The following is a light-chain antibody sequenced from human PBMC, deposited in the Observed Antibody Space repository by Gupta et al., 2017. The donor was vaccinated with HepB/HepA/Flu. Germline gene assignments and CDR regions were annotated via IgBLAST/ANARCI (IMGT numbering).Light chain of an antibody. CDR1: HNNVGNQG. V-gene: IGLV10-54*04. J-gene: IGLJ3*02. CDR2: RNN. Sequence: QAGLTQPPSVSKALRQTATLTCTGNHNNVGNQGAAWLQQHQGHPPKLLSFRNNNRPSGISERFSASRSRNTASLTISGLQAEEEADYYCSAWDSGLSAWVFGGGTKLTVL. CDR3: SAWDSGLSAWV.